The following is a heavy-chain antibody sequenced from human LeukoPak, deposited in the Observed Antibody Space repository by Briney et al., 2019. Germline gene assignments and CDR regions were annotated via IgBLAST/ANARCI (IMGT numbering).Heavy chain of an antibody. V-gene: IGHV3-30-3*01. D-gene: IGHD6-25*01. CDR3: ARDKLAAALDY. Sequence: GGSLTLSCAASGFTFSSYAMHWVRQAPGKGLEWVAAISYDGSNKYYADSVKGRFPISRDNSKNTLYLQMNSLRAEDTAVFYCARDKLAAALDYWGQGTLVTVSS. CDR1: GFTFSSYA. J-gene: IGHJ4*02. CDR2: ISYDGSNK.